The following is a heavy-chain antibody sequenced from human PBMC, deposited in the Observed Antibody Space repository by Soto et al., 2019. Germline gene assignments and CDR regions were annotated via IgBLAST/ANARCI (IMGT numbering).Heavy chain of an antibody. CDR2: LNPNSGDT. CDR3: ATSGGGWYLY. Sequence: QVQLVQSGAEVKKPGASVKVSCKASGYTFSSYDINWVRQATGQGLEWMGWLNPNSGDTGYAQKFQGRGNLTRNTSINTAYIELSSLTSDDTAVYSCATSGGGWYLYWGQGTLVTVSS. V-gene: IGHV1-8*01. J-gene: IGHJ4*02. D-gene: IGHD6-19*01. CDR1: GYTFSSYD.